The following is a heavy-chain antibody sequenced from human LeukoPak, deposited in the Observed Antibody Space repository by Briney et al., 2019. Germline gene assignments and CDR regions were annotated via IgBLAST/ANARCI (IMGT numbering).Heavy chain of an antibody. CDR1: GFNFRDFA. Sequence: GGSLRLSCAASGFNFRDFAISWVRQAPGKGLEWVSGIGSDTTTHYAESVKGRFAISRDNAKNTLYLRMNSVRAEDTALYYCAKDLHYWVAMDVWGQGTTVTVS. CDR3: AKDLHYWVAMDV. D-gene: IGHD2-15*01. J-gene: IGHJ6*02. CDR2: IGSDTTT. V-gene: IGHV3-23*01.